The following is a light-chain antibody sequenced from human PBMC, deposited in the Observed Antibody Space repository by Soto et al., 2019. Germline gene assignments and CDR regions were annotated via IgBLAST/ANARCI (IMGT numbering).Light chain of an antibody. CDR1: REIGED. CDR3: LQDHGFPLT. Sequence: AIQMTQSPSSLSASGGDRFTITCRATREIGEDLGWYQQKPGKAPKLLIYAASSLQSEVPSRFSGSGSGTDFTLTISSLQPEDFATYFCLQDHGFPLTFGGGTKVEIK. CDR2: AAS. J-gene: IGKJ4*01. V-gene: IGKV1-6*01.